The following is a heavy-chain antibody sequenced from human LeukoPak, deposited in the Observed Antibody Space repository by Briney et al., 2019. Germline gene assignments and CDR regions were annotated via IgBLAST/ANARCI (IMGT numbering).Heavy chain of an antibody. Sequence: PSETQSLTCTVSGGSIDSYYWSWIRQPPGKGLEWIGYIYYTGSTEYHPSLKSRVTISLDTSKNQFSLKLTSVTAADTAVYYCARVYQSAEYYFYYGGQGNLVSVSS. J-gene: IGHJ4*02. D-gene: IGHD2-2*01. CDR1: GGSIDSYY. CDR3: ARVYQSAEYYFYY. V-gene: IGHV4-59*01. CDR2: IYYTGST.